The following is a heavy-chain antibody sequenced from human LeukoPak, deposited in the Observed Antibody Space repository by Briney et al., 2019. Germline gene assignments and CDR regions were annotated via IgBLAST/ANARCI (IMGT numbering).Heavy chain of an antibody. J-gene: IGHJ2*01. CDR3: ARREDFWYFDL. CDR2: IYYTGST. V-gene: IGHV4-59*08. Sequence: PSETLSLTCTISGXSISTYYWSWIRQPPGKGLEWIGYIYYTGSTTYNPYLKSRVTISVDTSKNHFSLKLISVTAADTAVYFCARREDFWYFDLWGRGTLVTVSS. CDR1: GXSISTYY.